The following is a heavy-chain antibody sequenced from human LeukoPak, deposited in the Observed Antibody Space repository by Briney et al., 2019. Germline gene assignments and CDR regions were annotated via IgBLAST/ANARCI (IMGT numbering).Heavy chain of an antibody. D-gene: IGHD3-9*01. J-gene: IGHJ6*02. CDR3: ARDSYFERHYYYGMDV. CDR1: GFTFSSYA. V-gene: IGHV3-30*04. CDR2: ISYDGSNK. Sequence: GRSLRLSCAASGFTFSSYAMHWVRQAPGKGLEWVAVISYDGSNKYYADSVKGRFTISRDNSKNTLYLQMNSLRAEDTAVYYCARDSYFERHYYYGMDVWGQGTTVTVSS.